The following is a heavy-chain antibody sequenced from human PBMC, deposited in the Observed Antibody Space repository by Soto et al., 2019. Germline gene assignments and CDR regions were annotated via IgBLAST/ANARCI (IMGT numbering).Heavy chain of an antibody. CDR3: AAKALGNGFDR. D-gene: IGHD3-16*01. V-gene: IGHV3-33*01. J-gene: IGHJ5*02. CDR1: GFTFSSYG. Sequence: QVQLVESGGGVVQPGRSLRLSCAASGFTFSSYGMHWVRQAPGKGLEWVAVIWYDGSNKYYADSVKGRFTISRDNSKNTLYLQKNSVRAEDTAVYHCAAKALGNGFDRWGQGTLVTVSS. CDR2: IWYDGSNK.